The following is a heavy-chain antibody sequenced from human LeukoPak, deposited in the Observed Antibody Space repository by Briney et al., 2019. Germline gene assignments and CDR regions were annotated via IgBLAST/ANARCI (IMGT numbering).Heavy chain of an antibody. D-gene: IGHD1-26*01. J-gene: IGHJ4*02. CDR3: AKNPGSGNYLPIDY. V-gene: IGHV3-23*01. CDR2: ISGSGDST. Sequence: PGGSLRLSCAASGFTFSSYAMNWVRQAPGKGLEWVSGISGSGDSTYYAGSVKGRFTLSRDNSKNTLYLQMNSLRAEDTAVYYCAKNPGSGNYLPIDYWGQGTLVTVSS. CDR1: GFTFSSYA.